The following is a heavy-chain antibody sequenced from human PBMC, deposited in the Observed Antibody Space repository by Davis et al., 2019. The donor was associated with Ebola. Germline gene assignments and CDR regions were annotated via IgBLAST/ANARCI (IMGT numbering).Heavy chain of an antibody. CDR1: GGSISSYY. V-gene: IGHV4-59*06. Sequence: PGGSLRLSCTVSGGSISSYYWSWIRQPPGKGLEWIGYIYYSGSTYYNPSLKSRVTISVDTSKNQFSLKLSSVTAADTAVYYCACSIVYAISWFDPWGQGTLVTVSS. J-gene: IGHJ5*02. CDR2: IYYSGST. CDR3: ACSIVYAISWFDP. D-gene: IGHD2-8*01.